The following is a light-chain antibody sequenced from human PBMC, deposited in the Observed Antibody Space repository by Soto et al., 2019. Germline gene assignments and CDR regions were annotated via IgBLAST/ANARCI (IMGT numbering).Light chain of an antibody. CDR3: CSYAGSHFL. V-gene: IGLV2-11*01. J-gene: IGLJ2*01. CDR1: SSDVGGYNY. CDR2: DVS. Sequence: QSALTQPRPVSGSPGQSVTISCTGTSSDVGGYNYVSWYQQHPGKAPKLMIYDVSQRPSGVPDRFSGSKSGNTASLTISGLQAEDEADYYCCSYAGSHFLFGGGTKVTVL.